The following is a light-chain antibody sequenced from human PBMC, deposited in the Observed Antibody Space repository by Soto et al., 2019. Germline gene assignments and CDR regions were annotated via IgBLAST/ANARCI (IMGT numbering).Light chain of an antibody. V-gene: IGLV2-8*01. Sequence: QSALTQPASVSGSPGQSITISCTGTSSDVGGYNYVSWYQHHAGKAPKLVIYEVTKRPSGVPDRFSGSKSGYTASLTVSGLQTDDEADYYCSSYAGTGNHVIFGRGTKLTVL. CDR1: SSDVGGYNY. CDR2: EVT. J-gene: IGLJ2*01. CDR3: SSYAGTGNHVI.